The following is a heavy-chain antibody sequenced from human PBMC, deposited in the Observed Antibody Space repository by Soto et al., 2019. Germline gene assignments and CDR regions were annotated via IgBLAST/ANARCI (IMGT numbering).Heavy chain of an antibody. D-gene: IGHD3-3*01. CDR1: CGSFSGYY. Sequence: SETLSLTCAVYCGSFSGYYWSWIRQPPGKGLEWIGEINHSGSTNYNPSLKSRVTISVDTSKNQFSLKLSSVTAADTAVYYCARVQDFTISGYGWFDPWGQGTLVTVSS. J-gene: IGHJ5*02. V-gene: IGHV4-34*01. CDR3: ARVQDFTISGYGWFDP. CDR2: INHSGST.